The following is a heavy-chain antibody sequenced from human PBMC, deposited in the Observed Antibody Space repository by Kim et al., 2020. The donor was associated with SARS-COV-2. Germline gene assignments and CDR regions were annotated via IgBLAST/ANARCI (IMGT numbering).Heavy chain of an antibody. Sequence: ASVKVSCKASGYTFTSYCISWVRQAPGQGLEWMGWISAYNGNTNYAQKLQGRVTMTTDTSTSTAYMELRSLRSDDTAVYYCARDRGGDYGDYYGMDVWGQGTTVTVSS. D-gene: IGHD4-17*01. CDR3: ARDRGGDYGDYYGMDV. V-gene: IGHV1-18*01. CDR2: ISAYNGNT. J-gene: IGHJ6*02. CDR1: GYTFTSYC.